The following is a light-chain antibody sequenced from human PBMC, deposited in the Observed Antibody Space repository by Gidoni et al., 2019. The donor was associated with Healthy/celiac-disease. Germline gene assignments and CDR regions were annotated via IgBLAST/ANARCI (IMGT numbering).Light chain of an antibody. CDR3: IQALQTPLT. CDR2: LGS. CDR1: QSLLHSNGYNY. Sequence: DIVMTQSQLSLPVTPGEPASISCRSSQSLLHSNGYNYLDWYLQKPGQSPQLLIYLGSNRASGVPDRFSGSGSGTDFTLKISRVEAEDVGVYFCIQALQTPLTFGGGTKVEIK. V-gene: IGKV2-28*01. J-gene: IGKJ4*01.